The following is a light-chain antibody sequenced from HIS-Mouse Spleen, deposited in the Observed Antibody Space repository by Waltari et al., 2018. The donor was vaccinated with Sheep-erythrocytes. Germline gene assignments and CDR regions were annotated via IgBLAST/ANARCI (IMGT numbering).Light chain of an antibody. CDR3: CSYAGSSTPWV. CDR1: SSDVGSYNL. V-gene: IGLV2-23*01. Sequence: QSALTQPASVSGSPGQSITIPCTGTSSDVGSYNLVPGYQQHPGKAPKLMIYEGSKRPSGVSNRFSGSKSGNTASLTISGLQAEDEADYYCCSYAGSSTPWVFGGGTKLTVL. CDR2: EGS. J-gene: IGLJ3*02.